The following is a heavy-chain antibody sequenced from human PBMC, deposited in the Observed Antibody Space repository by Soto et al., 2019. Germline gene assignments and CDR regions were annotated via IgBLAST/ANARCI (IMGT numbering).Heavy chain of an antibody. CDR2: IIPIFGTA. D-gene: IGHD3-22*01. V-gene: IGHV1-69*13. Sequence: ASVKVSCKASVGTLSSYAISWVRQAPGQGLEWMGGIIPIFGTANYAQKFQGRVTITADESTSTAYMELSSLRSEDTAVYYCARALPDYYDSSEDYYGMDVWGQGTTVTVSS. CDR3: ARALPDYYDSSEDYYGMDV. J-gene: IGHJ6*02. CDR1: VGTLSSYA.